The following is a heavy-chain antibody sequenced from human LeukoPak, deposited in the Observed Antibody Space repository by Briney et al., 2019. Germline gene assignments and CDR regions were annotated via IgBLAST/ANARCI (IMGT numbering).Heavy chain of an antibody. CDR2: IYYSGST. V-gene: IGHV4-30-4*08. CDR3: ARVICTNGVCYIGHIVLKDAFDI. D-gene: IGHD2-8*01. CDR1: GGSISSGDYY. Sequence: TLSLTCTVSGGSISSGDYYWSWIRQPPGKGLEWIGYIYYSGSTYYNPSLKSRVTISVDTSKNQFSLKLSSVTAADTAVYYCARVICTNGVCYIGHIVLKDAFDIWGQGTMVTVSS. J-gene: IGHJ3*02.